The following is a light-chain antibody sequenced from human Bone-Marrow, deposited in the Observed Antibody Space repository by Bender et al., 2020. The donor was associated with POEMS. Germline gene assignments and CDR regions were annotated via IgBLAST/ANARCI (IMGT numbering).Light chain of an antibody. V-gene: IGLV2-14*03. CDR1: SSDVGSYNY. CDR3: SSYASVTTLVV. J-gene: IGLJ1*01. Sequence: QSALTQPASVSGSPGQSITISCTGTSSDVGSYNYVSWYQHHPGKAPKLVIFDVSNRPSGVSNRFSGSKSGNTASLTISGLQAEDEADYYCSSYASVTTLVVFGTGTRVTVL. CDR2: DVS.